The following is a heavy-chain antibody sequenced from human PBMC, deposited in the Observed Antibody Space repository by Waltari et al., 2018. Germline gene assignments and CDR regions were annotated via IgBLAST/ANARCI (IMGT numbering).Heavy chain of an antibody. D-gene: IGHD3-16*01. J-gene: IGHJ3*02. CDR1: GFTFSSYS. CDR3: AREGGGVVTDAFDI. CDR2: IRSSSSYI. V-gene: IGHV3-21*01. Sequence: EVQLVESGGGLVKPGGSLRLSCAASGFTFSSYSMNWVRQAPGKGLEWVSSIRSSSSYIYYADSVKGRFTISRDNAKNSLYLQMNSLRAEDTAVYYCAREGGGVVTDAFDIWGQGTMVTVSS.